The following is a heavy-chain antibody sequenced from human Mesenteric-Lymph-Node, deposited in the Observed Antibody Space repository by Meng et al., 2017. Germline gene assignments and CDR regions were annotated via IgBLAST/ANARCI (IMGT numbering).Heavy chain of an antibody. D-gene: IGHD3-10*01. V-gene: IGHV4-59*01. CDR3: ARLRGDMVRGVITLTDAFNI. J-gene: IGHJ3*02. Sequence: SETLSLTCTVSGGSISSYYWSWIRQPPGKGLEWIGYIYYSGSTNYNPSLKSRVTISVDTSKNQFSLKLSSVTAADTAVYYCARLRGDMVRGVITLTDAFNIWGQGPMVPVSS. CDR1: GGSISSYY. CDR2: IYYSGST.